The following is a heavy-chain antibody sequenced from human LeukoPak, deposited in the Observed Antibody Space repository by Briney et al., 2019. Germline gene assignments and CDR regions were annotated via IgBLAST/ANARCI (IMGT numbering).Heavy chain of an antibody. J-gene: IGHJ5*02. D-gene: IGHD3-10*01. V-gene: IGHV1-18*01. CDR3: ARDPHVDYYGSGSSSWFDP. CDR1: GYTFTSYG. CDR2: ISAYNGNT. Sequence: ASVKVSCKASGYTFTSYGISWVRQAPGQGLEWMGWISAYNGNTNYAQKLQGRVTMTTDTSTSTAYMELRSLRSDDTAVYYCARDPHVDYYGSGSSSWFDPWGQGTLVTVSS.